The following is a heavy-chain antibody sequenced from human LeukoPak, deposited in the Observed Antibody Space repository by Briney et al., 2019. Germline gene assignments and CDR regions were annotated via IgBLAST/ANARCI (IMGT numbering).Heavy chain of an antibody. Sequence: GGSLRLSCAASGFTFSTYAMYWVRRTPGKGLEYVSVISGNGVSTHYATSVKGRFTISRDNSKNTLYLQMGSLRAEDMAVYYCARDASDIVVVPAAVGPFDLWGQGTLATVSS. J-gene: IGHJ4*02. CDR1: GFTFSTYA. CDR3: ARDASDIVVVPAAVGPFDL. CDR2: ISGNGVST. D-gene: IGHD2-2*01. V-gene: IGHV3-64*01.